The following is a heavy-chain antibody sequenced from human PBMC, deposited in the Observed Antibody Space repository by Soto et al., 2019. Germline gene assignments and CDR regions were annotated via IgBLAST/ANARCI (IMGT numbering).Heavy chain of an antibody. CDR1: GFTFSSYS. CDR2: ISSSSRTI. J-gene: IGHJ1*01. D-gene: IGHD3-22*01. Sequence: EVQLVESGGGLVQPGGSLRLSCAASGFTFSSYSMNWVRQAPGKGLEWVSYISSSSRTIYYADSVKGRFTISRDNAKNSLYLQMNSLRDEDTAVYYCARDPDYYDSSGYYPEYFQHWGQGTLVTVSS. V-gene: IGHV3-48*02. CDR3: ARDPDYYDSSGYYPEYFQH.